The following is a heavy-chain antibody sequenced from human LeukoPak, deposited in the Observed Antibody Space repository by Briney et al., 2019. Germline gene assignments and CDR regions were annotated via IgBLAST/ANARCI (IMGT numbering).Heavy chain of an antibody. D-gene: IGHD1-1*01. CDR3: ARSLSTTGLR. Sequence: PSETLSLTCTVSGGSVSSSDYYWGWIRQPPGKGLEWIGSINYSGNTYYNPSLKNRVAISVDTSKNQFSLKLSSVTAADTAVYYCARSLSTTGLRWGQGTLVTVSS. CDR2: INYSGNT. CDR1: GGSVSSSDYY. V-gene: IGHV4-39*01. J-gene: IGHJ4*02.